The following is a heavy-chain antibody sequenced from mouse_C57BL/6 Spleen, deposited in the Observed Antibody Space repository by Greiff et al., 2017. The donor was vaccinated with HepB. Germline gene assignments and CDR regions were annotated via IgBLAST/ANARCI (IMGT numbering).Heavy chain of an antibody. CDR3: TTGFYGYDAAWFAY. J-gene: IGHJ3*01. CDR1: GFNIKDYY. D-gene: IGHD2-2*01. Sequence: EVQLQQSGAELVRPGASVKLSCTASGFNIKDYYMHWVKQRPEQGLEWIGRIDPEDGDTEYAPKFQGKATMTADTSSNTAYLQLSRLTSEDTAVYYCTTGFYGYDAAWFAYWGQGTLVTVSA. CDR2: IDPEDGDT. V-gene: IGHV14-1*01.